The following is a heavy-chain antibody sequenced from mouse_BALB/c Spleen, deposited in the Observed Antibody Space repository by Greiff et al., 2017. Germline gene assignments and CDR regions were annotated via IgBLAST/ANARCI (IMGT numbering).Heavy chain of an antibody. J-gene: IGHJ4*01. D-gene: IGHD1-1*01. CDR2: ISYDGSN. CDR1: GYSITSGYY. CDR3: ARDPPYYYGSRGYAMDY. Sequence: QSGPGLVKPSQSLSLTCSVTGYSITSGYYWNWIRQFPGNKLEWMGYISYDGSNNYNPSLKNRISITRDTSKNQFFLKLNSVTTEDTATYYCARDPPYYYGSRGYAMDYWGQGTSVTVSS. V-gene: IGHV3-6*02.